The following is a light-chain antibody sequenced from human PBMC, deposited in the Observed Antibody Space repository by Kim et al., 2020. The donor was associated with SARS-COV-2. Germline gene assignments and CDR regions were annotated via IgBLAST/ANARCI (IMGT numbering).Light chain of an antibody. CDR2: DVS. J-gene: IGLJ1*01. V-gene: IGLV2-14*03. CDR3: SSYTSSSTRV. CDR1: SSNVGGYNY. Sequence: GPSITISCTGTSSNVGGYNYVSWYQQHPGKAPKFMIYDVSDRPSGVSNRFSGSKSGNTASLTISGLQAEGEADYYCSSYTSSSTRVFGTGTKVTVL.